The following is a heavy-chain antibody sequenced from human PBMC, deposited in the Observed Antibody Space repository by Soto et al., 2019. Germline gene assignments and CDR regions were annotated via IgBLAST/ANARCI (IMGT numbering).Heavy chain of an antibody. J-gene: IGHJ6*02. D-gene: IGHD4-17*01. CDR2: ISYDGSNK. V-gene: IGHV3-30-3*01. Sequence: QVQLVESGGGVVQPGRSLRLSCAASGFTFSSYAMHWVRQAPGKGLEWVAVISYDGSNKYYADSVKGRFTISRDNSKNTLYLQMNSLRAEDTAVYHCAREGGDYGDLGSIKGLAYYSYGMDVWGQGTTVTVSS. CDR1: GFTFSSYA. CDR3: AREGGDYGDLGSIKGLAYYSYGMDV.